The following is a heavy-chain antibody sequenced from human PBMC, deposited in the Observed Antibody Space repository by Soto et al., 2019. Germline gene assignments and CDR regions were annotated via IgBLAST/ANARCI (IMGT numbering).Heavy chain of an antibody. CDR2: IYYSGST. CDR3: ASSSLYGMDV. Sequence: SETLSLTCNVSNGSISSGHYYWAWIRQPPGEGLEWIGYIYYSGSTYYNPSLKSRLTLSVDTSKNLLSLKLTSVTAADTAVYYCASSSLYGMDVCGQGTTVTVSS. J-gene: IGHJ6*02. CDR1: NGSISSGHYY. V-gene: IGHV4-30-4*01.